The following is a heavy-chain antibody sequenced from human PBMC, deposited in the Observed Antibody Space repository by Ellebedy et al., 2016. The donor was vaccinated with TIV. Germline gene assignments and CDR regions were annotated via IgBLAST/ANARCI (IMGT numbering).Heavy chain of an antibody. J-gene: IGHJ4*02. CDR2: INPNSGGT. V-gene: IGHV1-2*02. Sequence: AASVKVSCKASGYTFTGYYMHWVRQAPGQGLEWMGWINPNSGGTNYAQKFQGRVTMTRDTSISTAYMELSRLRSDDTAVYYCARVNVLTDWNDVEYYFDYWGQGTLVTVSS. CDR3: ARVNVLTDWNDVEYYFDY. CDR1: GYTFTGYY. D-gene: IGHD1-1*01.